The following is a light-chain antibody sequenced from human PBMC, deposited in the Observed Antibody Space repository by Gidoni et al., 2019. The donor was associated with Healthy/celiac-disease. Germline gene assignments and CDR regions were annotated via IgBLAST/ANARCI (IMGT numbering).Light chain of an antibody. J-gene: IGKJ1*01. CDR3: RQYNSYYQT. CDR2: YTS. Sequence: DIQMTHSPSTLSASVGDRVTITCRASKNISSWLAWYQQKQGEAPKLLLYYTSSLESGVPSRFSSSRSWTKDTLTISSRQPDDFATYYYRQYNSYYQTFGQGTKVEIK. V-gene: IGKV1-5*03. CDR1: KNISSW.